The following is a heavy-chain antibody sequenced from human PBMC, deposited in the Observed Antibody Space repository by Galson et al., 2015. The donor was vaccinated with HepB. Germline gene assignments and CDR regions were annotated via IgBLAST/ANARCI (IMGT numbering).Heavy chain of an antibody. V-gene: IGHV3-66*01. D-gene: IGHD3-3*01. Sequence: SLRLSCAASGFTVSSNYMSWVRQAPGKGLEWVSVIYSGGSTYYADSVEGRFTISRDNSKNTLYLQMNSLRAEDTAVYYCARGDYDFWNFYFDYWGQGTLVTVSS. J-gene: IGHJ4*02. CDR1: GFTVSSNY. CDR3: ARGDYDFWNFYFDY. CDR2: IYSGGST.